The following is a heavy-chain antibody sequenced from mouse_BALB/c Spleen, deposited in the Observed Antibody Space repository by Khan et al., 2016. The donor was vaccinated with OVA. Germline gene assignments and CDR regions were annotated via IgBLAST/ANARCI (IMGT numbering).Heavy chain of an antibody. Sequence: VELVESGPGLVAPSQNLSLTCSVSGFSLTDYGVSWIRQPPGKGLEWLGVIWGGGSTYYNSALESRLSISKDNSKSQVFLKMNSLQTDDTAMYYCAKGVWSYYYAVDYWGEGTSVTVSS. CDR3: AKGVWSYYYAVDY. J-gene: IGHJ4*01. CDR2: IWGGGST. D-gene: IGHD2-10*02. V-gene: IGHV2-6-5*01. CDR1: GFSLTDYG.